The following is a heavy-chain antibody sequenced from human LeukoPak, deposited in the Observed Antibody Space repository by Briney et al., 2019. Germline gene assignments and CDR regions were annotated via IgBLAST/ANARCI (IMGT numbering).Heavy chain of an antibody. CDR1: GGSISSYY. V-gene: IGHV4-59*12. J-gene: IGHJ4*02. D-gene: IGHD5-18*01. CDR3: ATRGYSYRGSY. CDR2: IYYSGST. Sequence: PSETLSLTCTVSGGSISSYYWSWIRQPPGKGLEWIGYIYYSGSTNYNPSLKSRVTISVDTSKNQFSLKLSSVTAADTAVYYCATRGYSYRGSYWGQGTLVTVSS.